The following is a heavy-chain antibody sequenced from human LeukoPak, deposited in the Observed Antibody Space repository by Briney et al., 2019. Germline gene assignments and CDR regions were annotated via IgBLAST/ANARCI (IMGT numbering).Heavy chain of an antibody. CDR3: ARGTYVDGGTPFDS. V-gene: IGHV4-59*11. D-gene: IGHD5-12*01. Sequence: PSETLSLACTVSGGSISGHYWSWIRQPPGKGLEWIGYISFSANINYNPSLKSRVTISVDTSKNQFSLNLRSVTAADTAFYYCARGTYVDGGTPFDSWGQGTLVTVSS. J-gene: IGHJ4*02. CDR1: GGSISGHY. CDR2: ISFSANI.